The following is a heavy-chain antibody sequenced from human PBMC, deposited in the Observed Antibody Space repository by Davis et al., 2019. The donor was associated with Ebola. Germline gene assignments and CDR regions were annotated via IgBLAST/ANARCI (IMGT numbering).Heavy chain of an antibody. V-gene: IGHV5-51*01. CDR2: IYPGNSDT. J-gene: IGHJ4*02. CDR3: ARNWAVRTELRGIEY. D-gene: IGHD1-26*01. CDR1: GYSFTSYW. Sequence: GESPKTPCKGSGYSFTSYWIGRVRQMPGKGLEWMRIIYPGNSDTRYSPPFQGQVTISADKSISTAYLQWSSLKASDTAMYYCARNWAVRTELRGIEYWGQGTLVTVSS.